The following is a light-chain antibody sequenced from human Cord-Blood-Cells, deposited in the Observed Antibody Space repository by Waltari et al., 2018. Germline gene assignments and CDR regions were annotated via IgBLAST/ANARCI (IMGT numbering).Light chain of an antibody. CDR2: YDS. CDR1: NIGSKS. CDR3: QVWDSSSDHYV. J-gene: IGLJ1*01. V-gene: IGLV3-21*04. Sequence: YVLTQPPSVSVAPGKTARITCGGNNIGSKSVHWYQQKPGQAPVLVIYYDSDRPSGIPERFSGSNSGNTATLTISRVEAGDEADYYCQVWDSSSDHYVFGTGTKVTVL.